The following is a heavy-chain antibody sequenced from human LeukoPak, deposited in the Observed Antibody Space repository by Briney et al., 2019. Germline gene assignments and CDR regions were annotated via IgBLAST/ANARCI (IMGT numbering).Heavy chain of an antibody. CDR3: ARPTRWLVQGDAFDI. Sequence: ASVKVSCKASGYTFTSYGISWVRQAPGRGLEWMGWISAYNGNTNYAQKLQGRVTMTTDTSTSTAYMELRSLRSDDTAVYYCARPTRWLVQGDAFDIWGQGTMVTVSS. D-gene: IGHD6-19*01. V-gene: IGHV1-18*01. CDR1: GYTFTSYG. CDR2: ISAYNGNT. J-gene: IGHJ3*02.